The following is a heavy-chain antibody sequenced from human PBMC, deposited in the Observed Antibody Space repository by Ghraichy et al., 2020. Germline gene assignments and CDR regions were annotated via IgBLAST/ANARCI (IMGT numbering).Heavy chain of an antibody. Sequence: ASVKVSCKASGYTFTGYYMHWVRQAPGQGLEWMGWINPNSGGTNYAQKFQGRVTMTRDTSISTAYMELSRLRSDDTAVYYCARSGITIFAPLDPWGQGTLVTVSS. D-gene: IGHD3-9*01. CDR2: INPNSGGT. J-gene: IGHJ5*02. CDR3: ARSGITIFAPLDP. V-gene: IGHV1-2*02. CDR1: GYTFTGYY.